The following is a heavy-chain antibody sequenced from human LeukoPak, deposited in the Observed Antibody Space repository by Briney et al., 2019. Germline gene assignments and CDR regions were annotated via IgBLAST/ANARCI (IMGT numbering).Heavy chain of an antibody. CDR1: GYSFSNYW. J-gene: IGHJ5*02. Sequence: GESLKISCKGSGYSFSNYWIGWVRQMPGKGLGWMGIIYPGDSDTRYSPSFQGQVTISADKSINTAYLQWSSLKASDTAMYYCARRDSAVWFDPWGQGTLVTVSS. CDR2: IYPGDSDT. V-gene: IGHV5-51*01. D-gene: IGHD3-10*01. CDR3: ARRDSAVWFDP.